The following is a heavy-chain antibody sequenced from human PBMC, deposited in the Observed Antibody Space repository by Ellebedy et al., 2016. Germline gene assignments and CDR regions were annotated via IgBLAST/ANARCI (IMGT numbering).Heavy chain of an antibody. CDR3: ARGLFIQQLVQRGRWFDP. CDR2: IYYSGST. CDR1: GGSVSSGSYY. V-gene: IGHV4-61*01. J-gene: IGHJ5*02. D-gene: IGHD6-13*01. Sequence: SETLSLTCTVSGGSVSSGSYYWSWIRQPPGKGLEWIGYIYYSGSTNYNPSLKSRVTISVDTSKNQFSLKLSSVTAADTAVYYCARGLFIQQLVQRGRWFDPWGQGTLVTVSS.